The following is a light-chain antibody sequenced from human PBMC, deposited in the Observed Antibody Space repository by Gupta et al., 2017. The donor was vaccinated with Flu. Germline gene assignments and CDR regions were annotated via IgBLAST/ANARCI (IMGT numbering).Light chain of an antibody. CDR3: QQADSAPRT. CDR1: QSVRRY. CDR2: SAS. J-gene: IGKJ1*01. Sequence: DIQMTQSPSSLSASVGDRVTITCRASQSVRRYVNWYQQRPGKAPKLLIYSASTLQRGVPSRFSGSGFETDFTLTISSLQLEDFATYYCQQADSAPRTFGQGTKV. V-gene: IGKV1-39*01.